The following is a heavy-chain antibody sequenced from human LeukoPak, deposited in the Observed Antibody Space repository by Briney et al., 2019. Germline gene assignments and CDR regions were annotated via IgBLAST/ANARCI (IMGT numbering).Heavy chain of an antibody. CDR2: IYSGGST. J-gene: IGHJ4*02. CDR1: GFTVSSNY. V-gene: IGHV3-66*01. CDR3: ARDQLSGSYLY. D-gene: IGHD1-26*01. Sequence: GGSLRLSCAASGFTVSSNYMSWVRQAPVKALEWVSVIYSGGSTYYADSVKGRFTISRDNSKNTLYLQMNSLRAEDTAVYYCARDQLSGSYLYWGQGTLVTVSS.